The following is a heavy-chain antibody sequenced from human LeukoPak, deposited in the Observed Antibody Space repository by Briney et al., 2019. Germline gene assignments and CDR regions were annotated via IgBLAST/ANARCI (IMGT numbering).Heavy chain of an antibody. CDR2: ISSSGSTI. CDR1: GFTFSDYY. CDR3: ARDYDFPYYYGMGV. Sequence: GGSLRLSCAASGFTFSDYYMSWIRQAPGKGLEWVSYISSSGSTIYYADSVKGRFTISRDNAKNSLYLQMNSLRAEDTAVYCCARDYDFPYYYGMGVWGQGTTVTVSS. J-gene: IGHJ6*02. D-gene: IGHD3-3*01. V-gene: IGHV3-11*01.